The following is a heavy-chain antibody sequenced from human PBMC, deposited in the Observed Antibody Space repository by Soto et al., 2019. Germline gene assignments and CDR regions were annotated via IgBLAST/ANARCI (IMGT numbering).Heavy chain of an antibody. V-gene: IGHV1-69*02. CDR3: ARADTAMVAMGV. J-gene: IGHJ6*02. Sequence: QVQLVQSGAEVKKPGSSVKVSCKASGGTFRSYTISWVRQVPGQGLEWMGKIIPMLGIANYAQTFQGRVTSTADKSTSTAYMELSSLRSEDTAVYYCARADTAMVAMGVWGQGTTVTVSS. CDR2: IIPMLGIA. D-gene: IGHD5-18*01. CDR1: GGTFRSYT.